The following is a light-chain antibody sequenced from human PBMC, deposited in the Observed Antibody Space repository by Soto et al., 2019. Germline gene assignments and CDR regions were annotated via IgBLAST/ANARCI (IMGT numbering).Light chain of an antibody. CDR2: DAS. CDR1: QSISGS. J-gene: IGKJ1*01. CDR3: QQYNIYWT. Sequence: DVQMTQSPSTLSASVGDRVTITCRASQSISGSLAWYQQKPGKAPKALIYDASSLESGVPSRFRGSGSGTEFTLTISSMQPDDFATYYCQQYNIYWTLGQGTKVDIK. V-gene: IGKV1-5*01.